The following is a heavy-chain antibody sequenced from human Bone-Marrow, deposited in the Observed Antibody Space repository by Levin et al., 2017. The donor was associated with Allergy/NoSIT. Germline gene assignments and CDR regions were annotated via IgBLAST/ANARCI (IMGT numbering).Heavy chain of an antibody. D-gene: IGHD2-2*01. V-gene: IGHV3-74*01. Sequence: GGSLRLSCAASGFTFSSYWMHWVRQAPGKGLVWVSRINSDGSSTSYADSVKGRFTISRDNAKNTLYLQMNSLRAEDTAVYYCARDSSVVPAAPRRFDCGQGTLVTVSS. CDR1: GFTFSSYW. CDR2: INSDGSST. J-gene: IGHJ4*02. CDR3: ARDSSVVPAAPRRFD.